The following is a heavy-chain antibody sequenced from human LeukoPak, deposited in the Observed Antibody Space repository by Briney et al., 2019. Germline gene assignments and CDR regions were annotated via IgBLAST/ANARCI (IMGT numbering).Heavy chain of an antibody. CDR1: GGSISSGSYY. J-gene: IGHJ6*03. Sequence: SETLSLTCTVSGGSISSGSYYWSWIRQPAGKGLEWIGRIYTSGSTNYNPSLKSRVTISVDTSKNQFSLKLSSVTAADTAVYYCASSIVVVTATGEYMDVWGKGTTVTVSS. D-gene: IGHD2-21*02. CDR3: ASSIVVVTATGEYMDV. CDR2: IYTSGST. V-gene: IGHV4-61*02.